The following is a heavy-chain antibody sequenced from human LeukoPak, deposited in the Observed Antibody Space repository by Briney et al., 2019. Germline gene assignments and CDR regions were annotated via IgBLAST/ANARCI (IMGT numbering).Heavy chain of an antibody. Sequence: ASVKVSCKASGYTFTSYGMRWVRQAPGQGLEWMGWISAYNGNTNYVQKVQGRVTMTTDTSTSTAYMELRSLRSDDTAVYYCARDSSLGTYYQDAFDIWGQGTMVTVSS. D-gene: IGHD1-26*01. CDR2: ISAYNGNT. J-gene: IGHJ3*02. CDR1: GYTFTSYG. V-gene: IGHV1-18*01. CDR3: ARDSSLGTYYQDAFDI.